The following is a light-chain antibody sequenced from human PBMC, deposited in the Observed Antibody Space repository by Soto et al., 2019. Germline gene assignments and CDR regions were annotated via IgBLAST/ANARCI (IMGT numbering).Light chain of an antibody. CDR1: QSVAGSY. J-gene: IGKJ5*01. CDR3: QQYSGTIT. Sequence: EIVLTQSPGTLSLSPGERATLSCRASQSVAGSYLAWYQQKPGQAPRLLIYGASSRATGIPDRFSGSGSGTDFTLTISRLEPEDFAVYYCQQYSGTITFGQGTRLEIK. V-gene: IGKV3-20*01. CDR2: GAS.